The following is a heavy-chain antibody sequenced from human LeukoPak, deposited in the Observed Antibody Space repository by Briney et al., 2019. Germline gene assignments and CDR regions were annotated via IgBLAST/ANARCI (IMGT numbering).Heavy chain of an antibody. CDR2: IKSKTDGGTT. CDR3: TTDPPATYYYDSSGYPSDY. D-gene: IGHD3-22*01. V-gene: IGHV3-15*01. CDR1: GFAFSSFC. Sequence: GGSLRLSCVASGFAFSSFCMSWVRQAPGKGLEWVGRIKSKTDGGTTDYAAPVKGRFTISRDDSKNTLYLQMNSLKTEDTAVYYCTTDPPATYYYDSSGYPSDYWGQGTLVTVSS. J-gene: IGHJ4*02.